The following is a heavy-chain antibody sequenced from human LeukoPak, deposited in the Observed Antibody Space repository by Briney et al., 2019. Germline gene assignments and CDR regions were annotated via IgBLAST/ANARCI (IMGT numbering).Heavy chain of an antibody. CDR2: IYSGGST. CDR3: AKDRWLQGYFDY. V-gene: IGHV3-53*05. CDR1: GFTVSSNY. D-gene: IGHD5-24*01. Sequence: GGSLRLSCAASGFTVSSNYMNWVRQAPGKGLEWVSVIYSGGSTYYADSVKGRCTISRDNSKKTVYLQMNSLRTEDTAVYYCAKDRWLQGYFDYWGQGTLVTVSS. J-gene: IGHJ4*02.